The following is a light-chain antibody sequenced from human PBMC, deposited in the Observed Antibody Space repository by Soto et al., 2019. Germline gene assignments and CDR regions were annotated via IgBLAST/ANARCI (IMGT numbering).Light chain of an antibody. CDR2: EVT. CDR1: SSDIGGDDY. J-gene: IGLJ3*02. CDR3: NSYTTIGTLV. Sequence: QSALTQPASVSGSPGQSITISCTGTSSDIGGDDYVSWYQQHPGKAPRLIIYEVTYRPSGVSTRFSGSKSGNTASLTISGLQAEDEADYFCNSYTTIGTLVFGGGTKVTVL. V-gene: IGLV2-14*01.